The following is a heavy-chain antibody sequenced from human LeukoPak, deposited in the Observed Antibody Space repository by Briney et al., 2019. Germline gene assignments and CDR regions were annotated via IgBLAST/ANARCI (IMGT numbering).Heavy chain of an antibody. CDR1: GFTFSSYD. CDR3: ARDSNLGSYLDY. V-gene: IGHV3-30*04. J-gene: IGHJ4*02. Sequence: GGSLRLSCAASGFTFSSYDMHWVRQAPGKGLEWVAVISYDGSNKYYADSVKGRFTISRDNSRNTLYLQMNSLRAEDTAVYYCARDSNLGSYLDYWGQGTLVTVSS. D-gene: IGHD1-14*01. CDR2: ISYDGSNK.